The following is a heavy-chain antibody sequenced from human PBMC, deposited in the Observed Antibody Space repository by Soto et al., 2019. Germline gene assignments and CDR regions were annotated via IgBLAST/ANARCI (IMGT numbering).Heavy chain of an antibody. J-gene: IGHJ4*02. CDR3: AKDAGSVCSGGSCYFQALDS. V-gene: IGHV3-23*01. Sequence: GGSLRLSCAASGFTFSNYAMSWVRQAPGKGLEWVSGISVSGGSTYYADSVKGRFTISRDNSKNTLYVQMNSLRVDDTAVYYCAKDAGSVCSGGSCYFQALDSWGQVTLVTVSA. CDR2: ISVSGGST. CDR1: GFTFSNYA. D-gene: IGHD2-15*01.